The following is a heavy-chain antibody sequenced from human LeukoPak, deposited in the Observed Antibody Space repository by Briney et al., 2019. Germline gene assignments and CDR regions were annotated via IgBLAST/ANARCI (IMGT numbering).Heavy chain of an antibody. J-gene: IGHJ4*02. D-gene: IGHD5-12*01. V-gene: IGHV4-30-4*01. Sequence: PSETLSLTCPVSLGSISSGDYYWIWIRQPPGKGLEWIRYIYYSRSTYYNPSFKSRVTISVDTSKNQFSLKLSSVTAADTAVYYCASGGWLRSQLGDWGQGTLVTVSS. CDR2: IYYSRST. CDR3: ASGGWLRSQLGD. CDR1: LGSISSGDYY.